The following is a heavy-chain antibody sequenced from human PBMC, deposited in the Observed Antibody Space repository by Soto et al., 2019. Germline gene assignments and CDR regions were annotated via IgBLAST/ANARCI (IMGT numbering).Heavy chain of an antibody. Sequence: GGSLRLSCAASGFTFSSYGMHWVRQAPGKGLEWVAVIWYDGSNKYYADSVKGRFTISRDNSKNTLYLQMNSLRAEDTAVYYCARVNYDFWSGYLPSLYYFDYWGQGTLVTVSS. V-gene: IGHV3-33*01. D-gene: IGHD3-3*01. CDR3: ARVNYDFWSGYLPSLYYFDY. CDR1: GFTFSSYG. CDR2: IWYDGSNK. J-gene: IGHJ4*02.